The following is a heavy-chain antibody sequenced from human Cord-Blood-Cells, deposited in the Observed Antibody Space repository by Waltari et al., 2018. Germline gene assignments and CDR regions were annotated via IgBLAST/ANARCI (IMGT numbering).Heavy chain of an antibody. CDR1: GGSFSGYY. J-gene: IGHJ3*02. Sequence: QVQLQQWGAGLLKPSETLSLTCAVYGGSFSGYYWSWIRQLPGKGLEWIGEINHSGSTNYNPSLKSRVTISVDTSKNQFSLKLSSVTSADTAVYYCARGGGNSADAFDIWGQGTMVTVSS. CDR2: INHSGST. V-gene: IGHV4-34*01. D-gene: IGHD2-21*02. CDR3: ARGGGNSADAFDI.